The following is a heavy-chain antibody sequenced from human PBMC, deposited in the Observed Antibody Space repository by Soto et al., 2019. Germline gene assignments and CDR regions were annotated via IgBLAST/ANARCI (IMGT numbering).Heavy chain of an antibody. D-gene: IGHD2-21*01. Sequence: PGESLKISCQASGYSFTTYWISWVRQMPGKGLECMGRIDPTDSYTDYGPSFEGHVTMSVDRSINTAYLEWSSLKASDSAMYYCARLGAYYQSLDPWGPGTLVTVSS. V-gene: IGHV5-10-1*01. J-gene: IGHJ5*02. CDR1: GYSFTTYW. CDR2: IDPTDSYT. CDR3: ARLGAYYQSLDP.